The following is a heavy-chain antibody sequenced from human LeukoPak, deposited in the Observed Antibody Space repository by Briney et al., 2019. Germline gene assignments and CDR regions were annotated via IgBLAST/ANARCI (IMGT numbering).Heavy chain of an antibody. V-gene: IGHV4-4*07. Sequence: SETLSLTCTVSGGSISSYYWSWIRQPAGKGLEWIGRIYTSGSTNYNPSLKSRVTMSVDTSENQFSLKLSSVTAADTAVYYCAGTLEMATIGYFDYWGQGTLVTVSS. J-gene: IGHJ4*02. CDR3: AGTLEMATIGYFDY. CDR1: GGSISSYY. CDR2: IYTSGST. D-gene: IGHD5-24*01.